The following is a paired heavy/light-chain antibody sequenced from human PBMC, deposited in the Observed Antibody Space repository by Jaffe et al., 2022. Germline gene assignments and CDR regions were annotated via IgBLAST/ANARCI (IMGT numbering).Light chain of an antibody. Sequence: EIVMTQSPATLSVSPGERATLSCRASQSVSSNLAWYQQKPGQAPRLLIYGASTRATGIPARFSGSGSGTEFTLTISSLQSEDFAVYYCQQYNNWPPTFGQGTKVEIK. CDR2: GAS. V-gene: IGKV3-15*01. CDR1: QSVSSN. CDR3: QQYNNWPPT. J-gene: IGKJ1*01.
Heavy chain of an antibody. V-gene: IGHV1-69*05. Sequence: QVQLVQSGAEVKKPGSSVKVSCKASGGTFSSYAISWVRQAPGQGLEWMGGIIPIFGTANYAQKFQGRVTITTDESTSTAYMELSSLRSEDTAVYYCARETLGYCSSTSCPSSGYYGHWGQGTLVTVSS. J-gene: IGHJ4*02. CDR2: IIPIFGTA. CDR3: ARETLGYCSSTSCPSSGYYGH. D-gene: IGHD2-2*01. CDR1: GGTFSSYA.